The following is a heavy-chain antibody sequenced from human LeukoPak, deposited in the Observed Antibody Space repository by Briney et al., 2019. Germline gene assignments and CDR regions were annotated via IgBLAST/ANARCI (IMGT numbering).Heavy chain of an antibody. CDR1: GYTFTGYC. CDR3: ARGYFRGYYFDY. V-gene: IGHV1-2*06. D-gene: IGHD2-15*01. J-gene: IGHJ4*02. Sequence: ASVKVSCKASGYTFTGYCMHWVRQAPGQGLEWMGRINPNSGGTNYAQKFQGRVTMTRDTSISTAYMELSRLRSDDTAVYYCARGYFRGYYFDYWGQGTLVTVSS. CDR2: INPNSGGT.